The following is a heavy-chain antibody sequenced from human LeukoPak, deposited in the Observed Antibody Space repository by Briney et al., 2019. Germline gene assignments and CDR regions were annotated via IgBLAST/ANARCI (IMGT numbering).Heavy chain of an antibody. Sequence: GGSLRLSCAASGFTFSSYAMHWVRQAPGKGLEWVAVISYDGSNKYYADSVKGRFTISRDNSKNTLYLQMNSLRAGDTAVYYCARGRGSDWLVDWGQGTLVTVSS. J-gene: IGHJ4*02. CDR2: ISYDGSNK. CDR3: ARGRGSDWLVD. D-gene: IGHD6-19*01. CDR1: GFTFSSYA. V-gene: IGHV3-30*04.